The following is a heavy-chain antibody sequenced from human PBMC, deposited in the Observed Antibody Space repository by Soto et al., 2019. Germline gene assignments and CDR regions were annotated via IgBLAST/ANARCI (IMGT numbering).Heavy chain of an antibody. CDR3: ARHPGLTMVRGVMTDY. CDR2: IYYSGST. J-gene: IGHJ4*02. D-gene: IGHD3-10*01. Sequence: QLQLQESGPGLVKPSETLSLTCTVSGGSISSSSYYWGWIRQPPGKGLEWIGSIYYSGSTYYNPSLKSRVTISVDTSKNQFSLKLSSVTAADTAVYYCARHPGLTMVRGVMTDYWGQGTLVTVSS. V-gene: IGHV4-39*01. CDR1: GGSISSSSYY.